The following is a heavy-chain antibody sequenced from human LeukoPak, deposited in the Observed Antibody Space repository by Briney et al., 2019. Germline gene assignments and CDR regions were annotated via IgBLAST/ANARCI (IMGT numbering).Heavy chain of an antibody. Sequence: ASETLSLTCTVSGGSISSSSYYWGWIRQPPGKGLEWIGSIYHSGSTYYNPSLKSRVTISVDTSKNQFSLKLSSVTAADTAVYYCAREQEGTAVWSTGFDPWGQGTLVTVSS. V-gene: IGHV4-39*07. D-gene: IGHD3-16*01. J-gene: IGHJ5*02. CDR1: GGSISSSSYY. CDR3: AREQEGTAVWSTGFDP. CDR2: IYHSGST.